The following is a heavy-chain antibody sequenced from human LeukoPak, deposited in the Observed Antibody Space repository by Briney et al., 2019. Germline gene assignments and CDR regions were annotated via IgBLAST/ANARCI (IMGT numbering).Heavy chain of an antibody. CDR2: ISGSGGST. CDR1: GFTFRSYS. D-gene: IGHD3-22*01. J-gene: IGHJ4*02. V-gene: IGHV3-23*01. CDR3: AKDSRINYYDSSGYYSDY. Sequence: GGSLRLSCAASGFTFRSYSMNWVRQAPGKGLEWVSAISGSGGSTYYADSVKGRFTISRDNSKNTLYLQMNSLRAEDTAVYYCAKDSRINYYDSSGYYSDYWGQGTLVTVSS.